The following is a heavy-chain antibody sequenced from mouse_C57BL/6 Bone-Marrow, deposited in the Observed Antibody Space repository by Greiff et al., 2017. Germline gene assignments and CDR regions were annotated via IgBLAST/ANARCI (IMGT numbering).Heavy chain of an antibody. D-gene: IGHD2-5*01. Sequence: EVQLQQSGPELVKPGASVKISCKASGYTFTDYYMNWVKQSHGKSLEWIGDLNPNNGGTSYNQKFKGKATLTVDKSSSTAYMELRSLTSEDSAVYYCASRRYSNYGLFAYWGQGTLVTVSA. V-gene: IGHV1-26*01. J-gene: IGHJ3*01. CDR1: GYTFTDYY. CDR3: ASRRYSNYGLFAY. CDR2: LNPNNGGT.